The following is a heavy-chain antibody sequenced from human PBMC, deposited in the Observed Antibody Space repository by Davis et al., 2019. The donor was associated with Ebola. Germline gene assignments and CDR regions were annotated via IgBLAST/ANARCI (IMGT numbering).Heavy chain of an antibody. CDR1: GFTFSSYG. J-gene: IGHJ4*02. CDR2: IYSDDNT. CDR3: TRGGSSWSLPY. Sequence: GESLKISCAASGFTFSSYGMHWVRQAPGRGLEWLSIIYSDDNTYYADSVKGRFTISRDTSKNTLYLHMNSLRAEDTAVYYCTRGGSSWSLPYWGQGTLVTVSS. D-gene: IGHD6-13*01. V-gene: IGHV3-53*01.